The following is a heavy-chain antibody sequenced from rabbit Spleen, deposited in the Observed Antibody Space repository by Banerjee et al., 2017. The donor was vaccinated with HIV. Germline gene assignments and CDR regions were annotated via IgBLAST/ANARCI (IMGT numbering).Heavy chain of an antibody. CDR1: GFSFSGNY. J-gene: IGHJ6*01. Sequence: QEQLVESGGGLVKPGASLTLTCTASGFSFSGNYMCWVRQAPGKGLEWIGCIYTGSSANTYYANWAKGRFTISKTSSTTVTLQMASLTAADTATYFCARDAGTSFSTYGMDLWGPGTLVTVS. V-gene: IGHV1S45*01. CDR3: ARDAGTSFSTYGMDL. D-gene: IGHD8-1*01. CDR2: IYTGSSANT.